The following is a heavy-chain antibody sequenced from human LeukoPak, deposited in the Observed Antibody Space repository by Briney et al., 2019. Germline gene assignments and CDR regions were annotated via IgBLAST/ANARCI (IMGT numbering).Heavy chain of an antibody. J-gene: IGHJ3*02. Sequence: GVSLRLSCAASGFTVSSYWMNWVRQAPGKGWEWVANIKQDGNEKYYVVSVKGRFTISRDNAKNSLYLQMNSRRVEDRAVYYCAKPITVSGATDGFDIWGQGTMVTVSS. V-gene: IGHV3-7*01. D-gene: IGHD3-3*01. CDR1: GFTVSSYW. CDR3: AKPITVSGATDGFDI. CDR2: IKQDGNEK.